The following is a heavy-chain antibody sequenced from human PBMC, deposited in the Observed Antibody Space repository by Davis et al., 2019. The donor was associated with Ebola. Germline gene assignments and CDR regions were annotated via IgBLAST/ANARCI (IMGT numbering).Heavy chain of an antibody. D-gene: IGHD2-8*01. J-gene: IGHJ4*02. CDR3: AKEYCPKSGPYCTYFDV. CDR1: GYTFTSYD. Sequence: AASVKVSCKASGYTFTSYDINWVRQATGQGLEWMGWMNPNSGHTGYAQKFQGRVTMTRNTSISTAYMELNSLRSEDTAVYYCAKEYCPKSGPYCTYFDVWGQGTQVTVSS. V-gene: IGHV1-8*01. CDR2: MNPNSGHT.